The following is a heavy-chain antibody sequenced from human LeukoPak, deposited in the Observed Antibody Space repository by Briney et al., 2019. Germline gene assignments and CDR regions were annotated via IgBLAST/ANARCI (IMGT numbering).Heavy chain of an antibody. CDR1: GFTFDDYG. V-gene: IGHV3-20*04. CDR2: INWNGGST. J-gene: IGHJ4*02. Sequence: GGSLRLSXAASGFTFDDYGMSWVRQAPGKGLEWVSGINWNGGSTGYADSVKGRFTISRDNAKNSLYLQMNSLRAEDTALYYCARVRVGATNAIFDYWGQGTLVTVSS. CDR3: ARVRVGATNAIFDY. D-gene: IGHD1-26*01.